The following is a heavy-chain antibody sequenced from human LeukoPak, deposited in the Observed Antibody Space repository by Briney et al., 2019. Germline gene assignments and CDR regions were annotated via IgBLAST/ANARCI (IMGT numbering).Heavy chain of an antibody. Sequence: GESVSLLCGACGFPFSICEVQGVRGAPGRGREGVSYIGSSDTTVHYTDSVEGRFTISRDNAKNSLYLQMNSLRAEDTAIYSCARLTVTTKDAFDIWGQGTMVIVSS. CDR1: GFPFSICE. J-gene: IGHJ3*02. V-gene: IGHV3-48*03. D-gene: IGHD4-17*01. CDR2: IGSSDTTV. CDR3: ARLTVTTKDAFDI.